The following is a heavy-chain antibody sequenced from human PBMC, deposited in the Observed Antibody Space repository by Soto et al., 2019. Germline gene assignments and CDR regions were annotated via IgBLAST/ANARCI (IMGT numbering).Heavy chain of an antibody. CDR1: GFTFSNAW. V-gene: IGHV3-15*01. J-gene: IGHJ4*02. Sequence: GGSLRLSCAASGFTFSNAWMSWVRQAPGKGLEWVGRIKSKTDGGTTDYAAPVKGRFTISRDDSKNTLYLQMNSLKTEDTAVYYCLGGAAAGQNPDFDYWGQGTLVTVSS. CDR3: LGGAAAGQNPDFDY. CDR2: IKSKTDGGTT. D-gene: IGHD6-13*01.